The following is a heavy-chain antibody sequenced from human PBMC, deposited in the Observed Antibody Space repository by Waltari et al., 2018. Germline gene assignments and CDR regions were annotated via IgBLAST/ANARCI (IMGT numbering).Heavy chain of an antibody. Sequence: QVQLQESGPGLVRPSETLSLTCSVSSASIDSPHWNWLRQPAGKGLEWIGRMFSSESTNYNPSLKSRITMSIDTSKNQFSLNLKSVTAADTGVYFCASEFYYGSGSYFDSWGQGTLVIVSS. D-gene: IGHD3-10*01. CDR1: SASIDSPH. J-gene: IGHJ4*02. CDR2: MFSSEST. CDR3: ASEFYYGSGSYFDS. V-gene: IGHV4-4*07.